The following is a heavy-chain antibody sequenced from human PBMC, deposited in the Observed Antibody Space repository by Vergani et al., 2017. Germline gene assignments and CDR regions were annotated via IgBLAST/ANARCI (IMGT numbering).Heavy chain of an antibody. J-gene: IGHJ5*02. CDR3: AKADYSNYGGGWFDP. V-gene: IGHV3-23*04. Sequence: EVQPVESGGGLVKPGGSLRLSCTTSGFTFSSAWMSLVRQAPGKGLEWVSAISGSGGSTYYADSVKGRFTISRDNSKNTLYLQMNSLRAEDTAVYYCAKADYSNYGGGWFDPWGQGTLVTVSS. CDR2: ISGSGGST. D-gene: IGHD4-11*01. CDR1: GFTFSSAW.